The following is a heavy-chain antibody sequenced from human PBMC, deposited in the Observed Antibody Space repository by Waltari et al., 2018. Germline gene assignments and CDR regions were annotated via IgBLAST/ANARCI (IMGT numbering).Heavy chain of an antibody. CDR3: ARHCSGSSWVFYIDF. V-gene: IGHV3-13*04. J-gene: IGHJ4*02. CDR2: SGTPGAK. D-gene: IGHD3-10*02. Sequence: VGQGQGKGRGCVSASGTPGAKYSAAPVKVRFTISRDDAKNALYLQMNSLGAEDMAVYYCARHCSGSSWVFYIDFWGQGTLVTVSS.